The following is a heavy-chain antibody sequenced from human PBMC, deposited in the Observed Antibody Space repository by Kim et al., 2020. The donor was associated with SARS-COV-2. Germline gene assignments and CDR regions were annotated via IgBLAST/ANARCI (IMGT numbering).Heavy chain of an antibody. CDR3: ATTLYSAKYSGYDPTFGY. J-gene: IGHJ4*02. CDR2: FDPEDGET. D-gene: IGHD5-12*01. Sequence: ASVKVSCKVSGYTLTELSMHWVRQAPGKGLEWMGGFDPEDGETIYAQKFQGRVTMTEDTSTDTAYMELSSLRSEDMAVYYCATTLYSAKYSGYDPTFGYWGQGTLVTVSS. CDR1: GYTLTELS. V-gene: IGHV1-24*01.